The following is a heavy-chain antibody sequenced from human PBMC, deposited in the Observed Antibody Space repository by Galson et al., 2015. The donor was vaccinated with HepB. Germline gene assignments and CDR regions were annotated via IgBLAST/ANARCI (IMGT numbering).Heavy chain of an antibody. CDR1: GFTFSSSV. J-gene: IGHJ4*02. CDR2: IWSDGRNK. Sequence: SLRLSCAASGFTFSSSVMHWVRQAPGKRLEWVAVIWSDGRNKYYADSVKGRFTISRDNSKNTLYLQMNSLRAEDTAVYYCARGHVVVPSFDYWGQGTLVTVSS. D-gene: IGHD2-2*01. CDR3: ARGHVVVPSFDY. V-gene: IGHV3-33*01.